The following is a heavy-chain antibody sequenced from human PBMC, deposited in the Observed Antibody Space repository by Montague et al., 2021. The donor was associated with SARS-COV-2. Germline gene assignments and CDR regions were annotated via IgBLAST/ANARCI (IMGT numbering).Heavy chain of an antibody. Sequence: SETLSLTCTVSGGSISSPDYYWGWIRQSPGKGLEWIGSISYTGRTYYNPSLRSRVSFSMDTPKNHFSLSLSSVTVADTAVYFCARQLPSYCATNKCYPYYFDGWGQGALVTASS. V-gene: IGHV4-39*01. CDR1: GGSISSPDYY. J-gene: IGHJ4*02. D-gene: IGHD2-8*01. CDR2: ISYTGRT. CDR3: ARQLPSYCATNKCYPYYFDG.